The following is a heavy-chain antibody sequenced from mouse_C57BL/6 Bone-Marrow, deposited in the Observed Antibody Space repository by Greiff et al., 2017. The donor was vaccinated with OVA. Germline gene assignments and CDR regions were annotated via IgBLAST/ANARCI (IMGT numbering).Heavy chain of an antibody. CDR1: GYTFTSYW. CDR2: IHPNSGST. D-gene: IGHD2-10*02. V-gene: IGHV1-64*01. J-gene: IGHJ3*01. CDR3: ARSRYGNYSSWFAY. Sequence: QVQLQQPGAELVKPGASVKLSCKASGYTFTSYWMHWVKQRPGQGLEWIGMIHPNSGSTNYNEKFKSKATLTVDKSSSTAYMQLSSLTSEDSAVYYCARSRYGNYSSWFAYWGQGTLVTVSA.